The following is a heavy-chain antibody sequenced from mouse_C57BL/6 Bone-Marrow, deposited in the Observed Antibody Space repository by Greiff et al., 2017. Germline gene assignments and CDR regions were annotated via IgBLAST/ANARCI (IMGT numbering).Heavy chain of an antibody. CDR2: INPSNGGT. CDR1: GYTFTSYW. Sequence: QVQLKQPGTELVKPGASVKLSCKASGYTFTSYWMHWVKQRPGQGLEWIGNINPSNGGTNYNEKFKRTATLTVDKSSSTAYMQLSSLTSEDSAVYYCARWGLRRRGLGTSYYFDYWGQGTTLTVSS. V-gene: IGHV1-53*01. D-gene: IGHD2-2*01. J-gene: IGHJ2*01. CDR3: ARWGLRRRGLGTSYYFDY.